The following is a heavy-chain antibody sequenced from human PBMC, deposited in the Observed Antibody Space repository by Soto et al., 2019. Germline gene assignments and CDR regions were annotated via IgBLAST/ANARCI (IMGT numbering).Heavy chain of an antibody. D-gene: IGHD3-16*02. CDR2: INPNSGGT. CDR1: GYTFTVYY. V-gene: IGHV1-2*02. CDR3: ARLGYRNPFDY. J-gene: IGHJ4*02. Sequence: ASVKVSCKASGYTFTVYYMHCVLQAPGQGLEWMGWINPNSGGTNYAQKFQGRVTMTRDTSISTAYMELSRLRSDDTAVYYCARLGYRNPFDYWGQGTLVTVSS.